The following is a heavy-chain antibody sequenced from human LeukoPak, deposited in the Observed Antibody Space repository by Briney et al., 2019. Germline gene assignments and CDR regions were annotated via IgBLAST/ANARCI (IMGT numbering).Heavy chain of an antibody. CDR2: INHSGST. CDR3: ARGVAAAGIGPYYFDY. Sequence: PSETLSLTCAVYGGSFSGYYWSWTRQPPGKGLEWIGEINHSGSTNYNPSLKSRVTISVDTSKNQFSLKLSSVTAADTAVYYCARGVAAAGIGPYYFDYWGQGTLVTVSS. V-gene: IGHV4-34*01. J-gene: IGHJ4*02. CDR1: GGSFSGYY. D-gene: IGHD6-13*01.